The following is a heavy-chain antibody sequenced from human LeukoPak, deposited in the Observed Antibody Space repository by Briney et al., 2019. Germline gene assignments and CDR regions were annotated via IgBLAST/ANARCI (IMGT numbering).Heavy chain of an antibody. CDR3: ARDSPSYCSGGSCSDAFDI. Sequence: PSETLSLTCTVSGGSISSSSYYWGWIRQPPGKGLEWIGSIYYSGSTYYNPSLKSRVTISVDTSKNQFSLKLSSVTAADTAVYYCARDSPSYCSGGSCSDAFDIWGQGTMVTVSS. V-gene: IGHV4-39*07. D-gene: IGHD2-15*01. CDR2: IYYSGST. J-gene: IGHJ3*02. CDR1: GGSISSSSYY.